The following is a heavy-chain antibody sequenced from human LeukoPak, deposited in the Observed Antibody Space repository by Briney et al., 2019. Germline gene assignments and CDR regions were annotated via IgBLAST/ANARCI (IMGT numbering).Heavy chain of an antibody. V-gene: IGHV5-10-1*01. CDR1: GYSFTSYW. J-gene: IGHJ6*04. Sequence: GESLKISCKGSGYSFTSYWISWVRQMPGKGLEWMGRIDPSDSYTNYSPSFQGHVTISADKSISTAYLQWSSLKASDTAMYYCARQGTSEDYYGMDVWGKGTTVTVTS. CDR2: IDPSDSYT. CDR3: ARQGTSEDYYGMDV. D-gene: IGHD3-3*01.